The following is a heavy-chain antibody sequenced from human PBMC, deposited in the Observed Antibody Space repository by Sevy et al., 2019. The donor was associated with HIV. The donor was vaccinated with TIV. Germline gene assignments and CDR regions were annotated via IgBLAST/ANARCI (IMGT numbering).Heavy chain of an antibody. Sequence: ASVKVSCKASGYTFTDDYMHWVRQAPGQGLEWMGWINPNTGGTKYAQQFQGKVTMTRDTSLSTVYMELSRLRFDDTAVYYCARDSLITICGVSTTPNGPDYWGQGTLVTVSS. CDR3: ARDSLITICGVSTTPNGPDY. D-gene: IGHD3-3*01. CDR2: INPNTGGT. V-gene: IGHV1-2*02. J-gene: IGHJ4*02. CDR1: GYTFTDDY.